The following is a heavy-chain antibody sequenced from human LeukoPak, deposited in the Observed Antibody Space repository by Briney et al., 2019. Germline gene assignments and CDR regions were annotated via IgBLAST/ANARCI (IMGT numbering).Heavy chain of an antibody. V-gene: IGHV4-59*01. CDR1: GGSISSYY. CDR3: ARAPHCSGGSCTDY. D-gene: IGHD2-15*01. Sequence: PSETLSLTCTVSGGSISSYYWSWIRQPPGKGLGWIGYIYYSGSTNYNPSLKSRVTISVDTSKNQFSLKLSSVTAADTAVYYCARAPHCSGGSCTDYWDQGTLVTVSS. CDR2: IYYSGST. J-gene: IGHJ4*02.